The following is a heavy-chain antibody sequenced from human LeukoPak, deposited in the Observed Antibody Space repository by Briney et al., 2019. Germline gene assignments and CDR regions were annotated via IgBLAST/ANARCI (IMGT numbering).Heavy chain of an antibody. CDR3: TTGVGVPAAIHYDFDY. V-gene: IGHV3-23*01. Sequence: GGSLRLSCAASGFTFSSYAMSWVRQAPGKGLEWVSAISGSGGSTYYADSVKGRFTISRDNSKNTLYLQMNSLKTEDTAVYYCTTGVGVPAAIHYDFDYWGQGTLVTVSS. CDR2: ISGSGGST. D-gene: IGHD2-2*02. J-gene: IGHJ4*02. CDR1: GFTFSSYA.